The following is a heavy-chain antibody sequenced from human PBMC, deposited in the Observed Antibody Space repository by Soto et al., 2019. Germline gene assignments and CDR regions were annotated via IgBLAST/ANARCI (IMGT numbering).Heavy chain of an antibody. CDR3: ARDPGYDYVWGSYPHYGMGV. J-gene: IGHJ6*02. V-gene: IGHV1-18*01. CDR1: GYTFTSYG. CDR2: ISAYNGNT. D-gene: IGHD3-16*02. Sequence: QVQLVQSGAEVKKPGASVKVSCKASGYTFTSYGISWVRQAPGQGLEWMGWISAYNGNTNYAQKLQGRVTMTTDTSTGTTYMELRSLRSDDTAVYYWARDPGYDYVWGSYPHYGMGVCGRGTTVTVSS.